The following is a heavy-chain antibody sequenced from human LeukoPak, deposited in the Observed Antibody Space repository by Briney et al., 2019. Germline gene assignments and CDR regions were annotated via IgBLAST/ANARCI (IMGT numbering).Heavy chain of an antibody. Sequence: SVKVSCKASGGTFSSYAISWVRQAPGQGLEWMGGIIPIFGTANYAQKFQGRVTITTDESTSTAYMELSSLRSEDTAVYYCAREVVVVPAGLDVWGKGTTVTVSS. CDR3: AREVVVVPAGLDV. CDR2: IIPIFGTA. J-gene: IGHJ6*04. D-gene: IGHD2-2*01. CDR1: GGTFSSYA. V-gene: IGHV1-69*05.